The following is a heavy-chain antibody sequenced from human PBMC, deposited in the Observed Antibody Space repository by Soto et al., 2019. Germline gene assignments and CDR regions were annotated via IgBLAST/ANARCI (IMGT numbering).Heavy chain of an antibody. CDR1: GFTFSGYG. J-gene: IGHJ4*02. CDR3: AGGMTVAGLDY. Sequence: AGGSLRLSCAASGFTFSGYGMHWVRQAPGKGLEWVAVIWYDGSNKYYADSVKGRFTISRDNSKNTLYLQMNSLRAEDTAVYYCAGGMTVAGLDYWGQGTLVTVSS. V-gene: IGHV3-33*01. D-gene: IGHD6-19*01. CDR2: IWYDGSNK.